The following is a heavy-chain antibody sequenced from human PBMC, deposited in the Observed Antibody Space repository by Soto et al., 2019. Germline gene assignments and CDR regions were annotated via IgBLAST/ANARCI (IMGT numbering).Heavy chain of an antibody. V-gene: IGHV4-34*01. CDR2: INHSGST. Sequence: KQSQTLSLTCAVYGGSFSGYYWSWIRQPPGKGLEWIGEINHSGSTNYNPSLKSRVTISVDTSKNQFSLKLSSVTAADTAVYYCARGSDRTTPYYYYYMDVWGKGTTVTVSS. CDR1: GGSFSGYY. CDR3: ARGSDRTTPYYYYYMDV. J-gene: IGHJ6*03. D-gene: IGHD4-17*01.